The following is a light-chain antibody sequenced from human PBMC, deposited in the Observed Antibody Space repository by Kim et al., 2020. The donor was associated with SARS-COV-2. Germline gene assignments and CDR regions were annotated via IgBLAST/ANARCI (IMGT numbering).Light chain of an antibody. J-gene: IGKJ2*01. V-gene: IGKV3-20*01. Sequence: EIVLTQSPGTLSLSPGERATLSCRASHSVSSSYLAWYQQKPGQAPRLLIYGASSRATGIPDRFSGSGSGTDFTLTISRLEPEDFAVYYCQQYGSSLYTFGQGTELEIK. CDR2: GAS. CDR3: QQYGSSLYT. CDR1: HSVSSSY.